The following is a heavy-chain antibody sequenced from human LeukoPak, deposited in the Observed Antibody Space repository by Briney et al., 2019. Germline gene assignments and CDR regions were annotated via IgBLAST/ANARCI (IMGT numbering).Heavy chain of an antibody. J-gene: IGHJ6*03. CDR1: GFIFNNDG. CDR2: ISCDGGKT. D-gene: IGHD2-8*01. Sequence: GGSLRLSCAASGFIFNNDGMHWVRQAPGKGPEWVAVISCDGGKTHYADSVKGRFTISRDTSKNILYLQMNSLRAEDTAVYYCAKNRGHCVNGVCHNYYYMDVWGKGTTVTVSS. V-gene: IGHV3-30*18. CDR3: AKNRGHCVNGVCHNYYYMDV.